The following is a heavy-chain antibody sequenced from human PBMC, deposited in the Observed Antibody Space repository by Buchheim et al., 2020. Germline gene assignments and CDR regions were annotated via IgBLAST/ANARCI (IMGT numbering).Heavy chain of an antibody. J-gene: IGHJ4*02. CDR2: IYYSGST. V-gene: IGHV4-30-4*01. D-gene: IGHD5-18*01. CDR1: GGSISSGDYY. Sequence: QVQLQESGPGLVKPSQTLSLTCTVSGGSISSGDYYWSWIRQPPGKGLEWIGFIYYSGSTYYNPSLKSRVTIAVDTSKNQFSLKLSSVTAADTAVYYCAGEWGVTKRGYSYGLDYWGQGTL. CDR3: AGEWGVTKRGYSYGLDY.